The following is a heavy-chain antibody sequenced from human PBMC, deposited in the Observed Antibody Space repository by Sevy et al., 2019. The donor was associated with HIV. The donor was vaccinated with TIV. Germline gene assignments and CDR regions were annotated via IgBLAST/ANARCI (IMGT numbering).Heavy chain of an antibody. CDR1: GFTFSDYY. CDR2: ISSTGGSI. D-gene: IGHD1-26*01. Sequence: GGSLRLSCAASGFTFSDYYMSWIRQAPGQGLDWDLYISSTGGSIYFADSVKGRFTISRDNAKNSLYLQMNNLRAEDTAVYYCARDRRLVCELLGGDAFDIWGQGTMVTVSS. J-gene: IGHJ3*02. CDR3: ARDRRLVCELLGGDAFDI. V-gene: IGHV3-11*04.